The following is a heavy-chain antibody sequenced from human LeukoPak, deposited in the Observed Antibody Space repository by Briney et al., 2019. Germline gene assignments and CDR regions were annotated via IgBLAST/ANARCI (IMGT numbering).Heavy chain of an antibody. J-gene: IGHJ3*02. Sequence: SETLSLTCTVSGGSISRSSSYWGWIRQPPGKGLGWIGSIYYSGSTYYNPSLKSPATISVDTSKNQFSLKLSSVTAADTGVYYCARAGVLPWFAEYYAFDIWGQGTMVTVSS. CDR2: IYYSGST. CDR1: GGSISRSSSY. CDR3: ARAGVLPWFAEYYAFDI. D-gene: IGHD3-10*01. V-gene: IGHV4-39*07.